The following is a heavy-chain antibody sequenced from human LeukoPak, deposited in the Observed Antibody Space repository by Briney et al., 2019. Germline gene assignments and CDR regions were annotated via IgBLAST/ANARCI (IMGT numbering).Heavy chain of an antibody. CDR1: GGSISSYY. D-gene: IGHD2-21*02. V-gene: IGHV4-59*08. CDR3: ARAYCGGDCYSDY. Sequence: PSETLSLTCTVSGGSISSYYWSWIRPPPGKGLEWIGYIYYSGSTNYNPSLKSRVTISVDTSKNQFSLKLSSVTAADTAVYYCARAYCGGDCYSDYWGQGTLVTVSS. J-gene: IGHJ4*02. CDR2: IYYSGST.